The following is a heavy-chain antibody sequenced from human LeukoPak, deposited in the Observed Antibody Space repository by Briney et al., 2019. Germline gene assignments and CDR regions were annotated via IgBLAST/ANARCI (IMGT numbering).Heavy chain of an antibody. J-gene: IGHJ4*02. CDR1: GYTFTSYG. V-gene: IGHV1-18*01. CDR2: ISAYNGNT. CDR3: ARYVRRSGYCSGGSCYSRLGY. Sequence: ASVKVSCKASGYTFTSYGISWVRQAPGQGLEWMGWISAYNGNTNYAQTLQGRVTMTTDTSTSTAYMELRSLRSDDTAVYYCARYVRRSGYCSGGSCYSRLGYWGQGTLLTVSS. D-gene: IGHD2-15*01.